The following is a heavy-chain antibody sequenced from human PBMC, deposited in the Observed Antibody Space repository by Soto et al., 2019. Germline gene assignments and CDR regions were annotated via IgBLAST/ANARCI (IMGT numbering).Heavy chain of an antibody. Sequence: GGSLRLSCAASGFTFSSYGMHWVRQAPGKGLEWVAVIWYDGSNKYYADSVKGRFTISRDNSKNTLYLQMNSLRAEDTAVYYCAREVAGRLFDYWGQGTLVTVSS. D-gene: IGHD6-19*01. CDR3: AREVAGRLFDY. CDR2: IWYDGSNK. J-gene: IGHJ4*02. V-gene: IGHV3-33*01. CDR1: GFTFSSYG.